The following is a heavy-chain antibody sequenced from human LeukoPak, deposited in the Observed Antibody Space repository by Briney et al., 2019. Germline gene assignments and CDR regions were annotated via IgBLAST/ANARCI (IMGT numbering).Heavy chain of an antibody. J-gene: IGHJ4*02. CDR3: ARAGIPRVPPLGY. CDR2: INPNSGGT. D-gene: IGHD4/OR15-4a*01. V-gene: IGHV1-2*04. CDR1: GYTFTGYY. Sequence: ASVKVSCKASGYTFTGYYMHWVRQAPGQGLEWMGWINPNSGGTNYAQKFQGWVTMTRDTSISTAYMELSRLRSDDTAVYYCARAGIPRVPPLGYWGKGTLVTVSS.